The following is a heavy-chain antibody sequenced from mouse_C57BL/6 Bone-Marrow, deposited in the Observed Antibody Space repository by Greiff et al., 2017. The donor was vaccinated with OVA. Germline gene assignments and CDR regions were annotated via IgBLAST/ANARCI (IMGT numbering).Heavy chain of an antibody. CDR3: ARKVGTVVATDYYAMDY. CDR1: GFSLTSYG. V-gene: IGHV2-2*01. CDR2: IWSGGST. Sequence: QVQLQQSGPGLVQPSQSLSITCTVSGFSLTSYGVHWVRQSPGKGLEWLGVIWSGGSTDYNAAFISRLSISKDNSKSQVFFKMNSLQADDTAIYYCARKVGTVVATDYYAMDYWGQGTSVTVSS. D-gene: IGHD1-1*01. J-gene: IGHJ4*01.